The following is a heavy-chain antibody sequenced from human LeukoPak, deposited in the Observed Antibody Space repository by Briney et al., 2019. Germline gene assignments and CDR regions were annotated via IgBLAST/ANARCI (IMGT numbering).Heavy chain of an antibody. CDR2: IYYSGST. CDR1: GGSISSGGYY. J-gene: IGHJ4*02. CDR3: ARGPHDYGDLYYFDY. V-gene: IGHV4-31*03. Sequence: SETLSLTCTVSGGSISSGGYYWSWIRQHPGKGLEWIGYIYYSGSTYYNPSLKSRVTISVDTSKNQFSLKLSSVTAVDTAVYYCARGPHDYGDLYYFDYWGQGTLVTVSS. D-gene: IGHD4-17*01.